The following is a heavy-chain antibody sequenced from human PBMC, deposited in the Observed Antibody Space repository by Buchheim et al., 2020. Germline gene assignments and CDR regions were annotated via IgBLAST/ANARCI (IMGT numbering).Heavy chain of an antibody. CDR2: IYYSGST. D-gene: IGHD2-2*01. J-gene: IGHJ4*02. CDR3: ARGGSYCSSTSCLGEDFDY. V-gene: IGHV4-39*01. Sequence: QLQLQESGPGLVKPSETLSLTCTVSGGSISSSSYYWGWIRQPPVKGLEWIGSIYYSGSTYYNPSLKSRVTISVDTSKNQFSLKLSSVTAADTAVYYCARGGSYCSSTSCLGEDFDYWGQGTL. CDR1: GGSISSSSYY.